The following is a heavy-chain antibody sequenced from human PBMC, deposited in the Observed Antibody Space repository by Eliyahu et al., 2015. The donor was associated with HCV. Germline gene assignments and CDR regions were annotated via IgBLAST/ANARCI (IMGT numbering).Heavy chain of an antibody. Sequence: QLQLQESGPGLVKPSETLSLTCTVSGGSISSSSYYWGWIRQPPGKGLEWIGSIYYSGSTYYNPSLKSRVTISVDTSKNQFSLKLSSVTAADTAVYYCARQRGYSYAWADYWGQGTLVTVSS. CDR1: GGSISSSSYY. V-gene: IGHV4-39*01. D-gene: IGHD5-18*01. CDR2: IYYSGST. J-gene: IGHJ4*02. CDR3: ARQRGYSYAWADY.